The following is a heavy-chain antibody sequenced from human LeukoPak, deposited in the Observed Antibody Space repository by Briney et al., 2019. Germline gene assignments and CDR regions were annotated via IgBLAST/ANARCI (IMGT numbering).Heavy chain of an antibody. D-gene: IGHD3-10*01. V-gene: IGHV3-9*01. J-gene: IGHJ4*02. Sequence: PGRSLRLSCAASGFTFDNYAMHWVRQAPGKGLEWVSGIAWNSGNTGFADSVKGRFTISRDNAENSLSLQMNSLTPEDTAFYFCAKDMNSYGSESSYNPWGPFDSWGQGTLVTVSS. CDR1: GFTFDNYA. CDR2: IAWNSGNT. CDR3: AKDMNSYGSESSYNPWGPFDS.